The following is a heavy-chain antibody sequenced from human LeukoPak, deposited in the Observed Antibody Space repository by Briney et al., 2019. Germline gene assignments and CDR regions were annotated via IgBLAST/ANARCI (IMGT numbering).Heavy chain of an antibody. CDR2: INPNSGGT. CDR1: GYTSTGYY. CDR3: ARGRRGYSPWFDP. Sequence: PEASVKVSCKASGYTSTGYYMHWVRQAPGQGLEWMGWINPNSGGTNYAQKFQGRVTMTRDTSISTAYMELSRLRSDDTAVYYCARGRRGYSPWFDPWGQGTLVTVSS. D-gene: IGHD1-26*01. V-gene: IGHV1-2*02. J-gene: IGHJ5*02.